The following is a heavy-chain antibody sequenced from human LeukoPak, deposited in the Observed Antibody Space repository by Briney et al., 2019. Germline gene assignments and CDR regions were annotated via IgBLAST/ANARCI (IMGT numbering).Heavy chain of an antibody. CDR1: GYSFTIYW. V-gene: IGHV5-51*01. J-gene: IGHJ5*02. Sequence: SFKISRMGTGYSFTIYWVGWVPQIPGKGLEWMGIIYPGDSDTRYRPSFQGQVTFSADRSISTAYLQWSSLKASDTAMYYCARLGGVLAPFDPWGQGTLVTVSS. CDR2: IYPGDSDT. CDR3: ARLGGVLAPFDP. D-gene: IGHD3-10*01.